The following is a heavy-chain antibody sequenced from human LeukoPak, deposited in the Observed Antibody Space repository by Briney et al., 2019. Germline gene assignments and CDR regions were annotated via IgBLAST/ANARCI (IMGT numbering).Heavy chain of an antibody. CDR2: IGWSSGII. CDR1: GFIFDDHG. Sequence: GGSLRLSCAASGFIFDDHGMHWVRQAPGKGLEWVSGIGWSSGIIGYADSVKGRFTISRDNSKNTLYLQMNSLRAEDTAVYYCAKDKLVTMLGSRKNEKYNWFDPWGQGTLVTVSS. J-gene: IGHJ5*02. CDR3: AKDKLVTMLGSRKNEKYNWFDP. V-gene: IGHV3-9*01. D-gene: IGHD3-10*02.